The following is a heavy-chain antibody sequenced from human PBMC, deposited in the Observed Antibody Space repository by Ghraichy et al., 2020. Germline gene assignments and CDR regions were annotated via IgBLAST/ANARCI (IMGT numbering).Heavy chain of an antibody. D-gene: IGHD1-26*01. CDR1: GGSISSYY. V-gene: IGHV4-59*12. Sequence: ETLSLTCTVSGGSISSYYWSWIRQPPGKGLEWIGYIYYSGSTNYNPSLKSRVTISVDTSKNQFSLKLSSVTAADTAVYYCARDLTSGSYYPIAFDIWGQGTMVTVSS. CDR2: IYYSGST. J-gene: IGHJ3*02. CDR3: ARDLTSGSYYPIAFDI.